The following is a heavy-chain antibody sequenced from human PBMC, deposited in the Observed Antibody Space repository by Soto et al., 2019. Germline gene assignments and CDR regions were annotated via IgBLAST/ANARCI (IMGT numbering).Heavy chain of an antibody. J-gene: IGHJ4*02. Sequence: EVQLVESGGNLVQPGGSLRLSCAASGFTFNFYWMHWVHQAPGKGLLWVSHVTSDGTTTSYADSVKGRFTISRDNAKNTVHLKRSGRGAEDRPVYYCARGGGGALDYGGPGTLVPVS. CDR1: GFTFNFYW. CDR3: ARGGGGALDY. D-gene: IGHD3-16*01. CDR2: VTSDGTTT. V-gene: IGHV3-74*01.